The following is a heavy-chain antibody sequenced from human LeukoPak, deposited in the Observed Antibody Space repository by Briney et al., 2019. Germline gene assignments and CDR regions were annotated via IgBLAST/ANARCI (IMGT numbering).Heavy chain of an antibody. V-gene: IGHV3-7*04. CDR3: AKEDEVYY. CDR2: IKEDGSAK. J-gene: IGHJ4*02. D-gene: IGHD3-10*01. CDR1: GFTFSKSW. Sequence: PGGSLRLSCAASGFTFSKSWMSWLRQTPEKGLEWVANIKEDGSAKYYVDSVKGRFTISRDNAKNSLYLQMNSLRAEDTAVYYCAKEDEVYYWGQGILVTVSS.